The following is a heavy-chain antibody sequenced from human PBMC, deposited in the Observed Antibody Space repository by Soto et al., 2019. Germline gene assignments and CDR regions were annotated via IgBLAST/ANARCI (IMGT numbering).Heavy chain of an antibody. V-gene: IGHV5-51*01. D-gene: IGHD2-8*01. CDR3: ARAGYCTNGVCYYYGMDV. CDR1: GYSFTSYW. Sequence: PGESLKISCKGSGYSFTSYWIGWVRQMPGKGLEWMGIIYPGDSDTRYSPSFQGQVTISADKSISTAYLQWSSLKASDTAMYYCARAGYCTNGVCYYYGMDVWGQGTTVTVSS. CDR2: IYPGDSDT. J-gene: IGHJ6*02.